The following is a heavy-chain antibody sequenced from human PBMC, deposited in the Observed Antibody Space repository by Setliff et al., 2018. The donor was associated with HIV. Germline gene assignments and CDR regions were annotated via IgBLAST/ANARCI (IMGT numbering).Heavy chain of an antibody. D-gene: IGHD4-4*01. CDR2: ISISGDT. V-gene: IGHV4-4*07. Sequence: SETLSLTCTVSGGSVTSYYWSWIRQPAGKRLEWIGRISISGDTNYNPSLKSRATMSLDTSKNQSSLKLNSVTAADTAMYYCARDPTTGVDYWGQGTLVTVSS. CDR3: ARDPTTGVDY. J-gene: IGHJ4*02. CDR1: GGSVTSYY.